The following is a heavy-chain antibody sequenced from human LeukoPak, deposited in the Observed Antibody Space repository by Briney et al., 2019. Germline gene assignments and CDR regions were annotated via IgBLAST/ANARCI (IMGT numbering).Heavy chain of an antibody. J-gene: IGHJ4*02. CDR3: ARSRSLLWFGELFSYFDY. V-gene: IGHV3-48*03. Sequence: PGGSLRLSCAASGFTFSSYEMTWVRQAPGKGLEWVSYISSSGSTIYYADSVKGRFTISRDNAKNSLYLQMNSLRAEDTAVCYCARSRSLLWFGELFSYFDYWGQGTLVTVSS. CDR2: ISSSGSTI. CDR1: GFTFSSYE. D-gene: IGHD3-10*01.